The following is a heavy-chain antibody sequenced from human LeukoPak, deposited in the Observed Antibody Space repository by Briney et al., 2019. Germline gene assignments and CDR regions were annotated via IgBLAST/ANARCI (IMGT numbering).Heavy chain of an antibody. CDR2: ISGSGGST. J-gene: IGHJ4*02. D-gene: IGHD3-10*01. V-gene: IGHV3-23*01. CDR1: GFTFSSYG. CDR3: AKDTPRGYYGSGGH. Sequence: PGGTLRLSCAASGFTFSSYGMSWVRQAPGKGLEWVSAISGSGGSTYYAGSVKGRFTISRDNSKNTLYLQMNSLRAEDTAVYYCAKDTPRGYYGSGGHWGQGTLVTVSS.